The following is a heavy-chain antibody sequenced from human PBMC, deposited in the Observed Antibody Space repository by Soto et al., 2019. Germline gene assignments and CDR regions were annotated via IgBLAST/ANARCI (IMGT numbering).Heavy chain of an antibody. CDR1: GFTVSSNY. CDR3: ASSREYQLLDSYYGMDV. D-gene: IGHD2-2*01. J-gene: IGHJ6*02. V-gene: IGHV3-53*04. Sequence: GGSLRLSCAASGFTVSSNYMSWVRQAPGKGLEWVSVIYSGVSTYYADSVKGRFTISRPNSKNTVYLQMNSLRAEDTAVYYCASSREYQLLDSYYGMDVWGQGTTVTVSS. CDR2: IYSGVST.